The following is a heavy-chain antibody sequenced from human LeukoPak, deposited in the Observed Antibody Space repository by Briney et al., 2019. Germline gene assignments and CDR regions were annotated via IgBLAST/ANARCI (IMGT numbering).Heavy chain of an antibody. CDR3: ARGPGVSVAAYYFDY. V-gene: IGHV1-2*02. CDR1: GYTFTGYY. D-gene: IGHD6-19*01. Sequence: GASVKVSCKASGYTFTGYYMHWVRQAPGQGLEWMGWINPNSGGTNYAQKFQGRVTMTRDTSISTAYMELSRLRSDDTAVYYCARGPGVSVAAYYFDYWGQGTLVTVSS. CDR2: INPNSGGT. J-gene: IGHJ4*02.